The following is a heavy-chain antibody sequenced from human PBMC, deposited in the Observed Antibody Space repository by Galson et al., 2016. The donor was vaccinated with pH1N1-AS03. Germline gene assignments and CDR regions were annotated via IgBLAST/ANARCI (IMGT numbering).Heavy chain of an antibody. D-gene: IGHD3-16*02. V-gene: IGHV4-4*07. J-gene: IGHJ4*02. CDR2: VSTTGDT. CDR1: GGSLSTYY. Sequence: ETLSLTCTVSGGSLSTYYWSWIRQPAGKALEWIGRVSTTGDTNYNPSLKNRVTMSVDTSKNQFSVKLNSVIAADTAVYYCARADGIVHYWGQGALVTVSS. CDR3: ARADGIVHY.